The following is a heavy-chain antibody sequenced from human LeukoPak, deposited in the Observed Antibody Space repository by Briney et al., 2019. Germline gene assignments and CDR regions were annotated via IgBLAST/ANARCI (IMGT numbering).Heavy chain of an antibody. CDR1: GYSISSGYY. D-gene: IGHD4-17*01. CDR3: ARERTVTTDFDY. CDR2: IYHSGSS. Sequence: SETLSLTCAVSGYSISSGYYWGWIRRPPGKGLEWIGSIYHSGSSYYNPSLKSRVSISLGTSKNQFSLRLSSVTAADTAVYYCARERTVTTDFDYWGQGTLVTISS. J-gene: IGHJ4*02. V-gene: IGHV4-38-2*02.